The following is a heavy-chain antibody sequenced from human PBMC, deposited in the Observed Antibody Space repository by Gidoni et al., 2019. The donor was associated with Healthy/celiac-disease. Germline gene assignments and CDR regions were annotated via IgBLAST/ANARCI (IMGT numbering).Heavy chain of an antibody. CDR3: ARDRLRFLEEGLRGMDV. CDR1: GVTFSSDG. Sequence: QGQRVESGGGVVQPGRSRRRSCAASGVTFSSDGMHWVRQAPGQGLEWVAVIWYDGSNKYYADSVKGRFTISSDNSTTTLYLPMNSLRAEDTAVYYCARDRLRFLEEGLRGMDVWGQGTTVTVSS. V-gene: IGHV3-33*01. CDR2: IWYDGSNK. J-gene: IGHJ6*02. D-gene: IGHD3-3*01.